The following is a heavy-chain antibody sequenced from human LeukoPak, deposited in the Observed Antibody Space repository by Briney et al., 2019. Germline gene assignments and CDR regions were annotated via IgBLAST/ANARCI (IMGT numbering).Heavy chain of an antibody. CDR3: ARERKDILTGYYYYAMDV. V-gene: IGHV4-4*07. CDR1: GGSISSYY. D-gene: IGHD3-9*01. J-gene: IGHJ6*02. CDR2: IYSSGIT. Sequence: KPSETLSLTCTVSGGSISSYYWSWIRQPAGKGLEWIGRIYSSGITNYNPSLQSRVTMSVDTSKNQFPLKLGSVTAADTAVYYCARERKDILTGYYYYAMDVWGLGTTVTVSS.